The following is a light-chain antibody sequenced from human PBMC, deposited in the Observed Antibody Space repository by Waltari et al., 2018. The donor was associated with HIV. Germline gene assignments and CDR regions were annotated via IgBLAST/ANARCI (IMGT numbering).Light chain of an antibody. V-gene: IGKV1-39*01. Sequence: DLQTTKSPSSLSASVGGRVTITCRASQSNSTYLNWYQQKAGKVPRLLIYAASSLQSGVPSRVSGSGSGTDFTLTISSLQPEDFATYYCQQSYSNPFTFGPGTKVDIK. CDR2: AAS. CDR3: QQSYSNPFT. J-gene: IGKJ3*01. CDR1: QSNSTY.